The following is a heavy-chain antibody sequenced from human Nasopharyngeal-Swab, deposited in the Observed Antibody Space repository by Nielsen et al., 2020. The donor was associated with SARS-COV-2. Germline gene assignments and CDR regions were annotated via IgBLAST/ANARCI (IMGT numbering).Heavy chain of an antibody. Sequence: GESLKISCAASGFTISSKYMNWVRQAPGKGLEYISVIYSDGSTYYADSVKGRFTISRDNSKNTVYLQMNSLRVEDTAVYFYAREDYDTHFVYFHHWGQGTLVTVSS. CDR2: IYSDGST. J-gene: IGHJ1*01. CDR3: AREDYDTHFVYFHH. CDR1: GFTISSKY. D-gene: IGHD3-9*01. V-gene: IGHV3-53*01.